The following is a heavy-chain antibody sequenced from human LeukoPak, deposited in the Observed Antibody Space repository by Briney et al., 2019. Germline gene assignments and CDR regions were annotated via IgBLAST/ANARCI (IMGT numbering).Heavy chain of an antibody. CDR3: ARISGQYDSGLDY. J-gene: IGHJ4*02. D-gene: IGHD3-22*01. CDR1: GYSFSNYW. Sequence: GESLKISCKGSGYSFSNYWIGWVRQMPGKGLEWMGIIYPGDSDTTYSPSFQGQVTISADKSISTAYLQWSSLKASDTAMYYCARISGQYDSGLDYWGQGTLVTVSS. CDR2: IYPGDSDT. V-gene: IGHV5-51*01.